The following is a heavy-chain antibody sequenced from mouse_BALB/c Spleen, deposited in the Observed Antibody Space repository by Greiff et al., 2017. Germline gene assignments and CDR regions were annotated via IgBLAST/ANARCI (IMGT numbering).Heavy chain of an antibody. V-gene: IGHV10-1*02. J-gene: IGHJ4*01. CDR3: VRRGGNYAMDY. CDR1: GFTFNTYA. Sequence: GGGLVQPKGSLKLSCAASGFTFNTYAMNWVRQAPGKGLEWVARIRSKSNNYATYYADSVKDRFTISRDDSQSMLYLQMNNLKTEDTAMYYCVRRGGNYAMDYWGQGTSVTVSS. CDR2: IRSKSNNYAT.